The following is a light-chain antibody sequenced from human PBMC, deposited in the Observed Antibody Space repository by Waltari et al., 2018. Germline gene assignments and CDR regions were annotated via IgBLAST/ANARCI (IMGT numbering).Light chain of an antibody. V-gene: IGLV2-14*01. CDR1: SSDGGGYND. J-gene: IGLJ2*01. Sequence: QSALTQPASVSGSPGQSITISSTGTSSDGGGYNDVSWYQQHPGKAPKPMIYVNSKRPSGVSNRFSGSKSGNTASLTISGLQAEDEADYYCSSYTSSSTRVFGGGTKLTVL. CDR2: VNS. CDR3: SSYTSSSTRV.